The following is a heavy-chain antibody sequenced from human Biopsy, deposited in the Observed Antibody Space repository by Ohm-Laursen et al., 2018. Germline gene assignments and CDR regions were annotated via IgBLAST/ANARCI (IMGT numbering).Heavy chain of an antibody. CDR3: ARDGEAKYCKHGVCPSDF. J-gene: IGHJ4*02. CDR1: GFTFSGFS. CDR2: ISAGGNHI. Sequence: LSLTCAASGFTFSGFSMNWVRQAPGKGLEWVSSISAGGNHIYYTDSVKGRFTVSRDNGKNSMYLQMNSLRVEDTAVYYCARDGEAKYCKHGVCPSDFWGQGTLVTVSS. V-gene: IGHV3-21*01. D-gene: IGHD2-8*01.